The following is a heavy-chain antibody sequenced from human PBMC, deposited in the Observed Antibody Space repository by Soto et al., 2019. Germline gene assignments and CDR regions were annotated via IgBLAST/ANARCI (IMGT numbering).Heavy chain of an antibody. Sequence: SVKVSCKASGGTFSSYAISWVRQAPGQGLEWMGGIIPIFGTANYAQKFQGRVTITADESTSTAYMELSSLRSEDTAVYYCARDRGGTYYYGSGSYYVSLDPWG. CDR1: GGTFSSYA. D-gene: IGHD3-10*01. CDR3: ARDRGGTYYYGSGSYYVSLDP. CDR2: IIPIFGTA. J-gene: IGHJ5*02. V-gene: IGHV1-69*13.